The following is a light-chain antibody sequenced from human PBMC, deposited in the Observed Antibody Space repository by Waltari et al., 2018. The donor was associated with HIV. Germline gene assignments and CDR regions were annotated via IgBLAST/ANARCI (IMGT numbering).Light chain of an antibody. Sequence: DIVMTQSPDSLAVSLGERATINCKSSQSVLYSSNNKKYLAWYQQKPGQPPKLLIYWVFIRESGVPDRFSGSGSGTDFTLTISSLQAEDVAVYYCQQYYSTPYTFGQGTKLEIK. J-gene: IGKJ2*01. CDR3: QQYYSTPYT. V-gene: IGKV4-1*01. CDR2: WVF. CDR1: QSVLYSSNNKKY.